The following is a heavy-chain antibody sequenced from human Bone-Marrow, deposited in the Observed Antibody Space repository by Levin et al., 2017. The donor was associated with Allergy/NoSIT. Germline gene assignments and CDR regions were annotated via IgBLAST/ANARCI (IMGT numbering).Heavy chain of an antibody. V-gene: IGHV1-3*01. CDR1: GYTFTSYA. CDR3: ARDLASGWYVLSNRRFDP. J-gene: IGHJ5*02. CDR2: INAGNGNT. D-gene: IGHD6-19*01. Sequence: ASVKVSCKASGYTFTSYAMHWVRQAPGQRLEWMGWINAGNGNTKYSQKFQGRVTITRDTSASTAYMELSSLRSEDTAVYYCARDLASGWYVLSNRRFDPWGQGTLVTVSS.